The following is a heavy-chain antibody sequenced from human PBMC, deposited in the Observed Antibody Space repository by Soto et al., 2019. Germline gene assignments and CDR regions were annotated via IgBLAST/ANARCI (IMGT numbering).Heavy chain of an antibody. V-gene: IGHV1-69*13. J-gene: IGHJ4*02. Sequence: ASVKVSCKASGGTLSRYAISWVRLAPGQGLEWMGGIIPVFGTPKYAQKFQGRVTITADESTSTAYMELRSLRSEDAAVYYCARVSDCSGGGCYSSFDYWGQGTLVTVSS. CDR1: GGTLSRYA. CDR2: IIPVFGTP. CDR3: ARVSDCSGGGCYSSFDY. D-gene: IGHD2-15*01.